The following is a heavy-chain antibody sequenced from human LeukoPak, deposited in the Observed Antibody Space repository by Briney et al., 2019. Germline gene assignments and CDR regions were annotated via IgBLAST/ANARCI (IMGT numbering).Heavy chain of an antibody. D-gene: IGHD2-2*01. CDR3: ARAATYLGKVSYCSSTSCLMDV. CDR1: GYSISSGYY. V-gene: IGHV4-38-2*02. Sequence: KTSETLSLTCTVSGYSISSGYYWGWIRQPPGKGLEWIGSIYHSGSTYYNPSLKSRVTISVDTSKNQFSLKLSSVTAADTAVYYCARAATYLGKVSYCSSTSCLMDVWGKGTTVTVSS. J-gene: IGHJ6*03. CDR2: IYHSGST.